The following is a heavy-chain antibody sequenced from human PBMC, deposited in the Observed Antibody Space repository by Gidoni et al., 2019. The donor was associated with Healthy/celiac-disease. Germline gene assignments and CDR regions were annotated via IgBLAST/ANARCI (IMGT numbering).Heavy chain of an antibody. Sequence: HLLDSGGGLVQPGGSLRLSCAASGFPFSSYAMSWVRQAPGKGLEWVSAISGSGGSTYYADSVKGRFTISRDNSKNTLYLQMNSLRAEDTAVYYCAKEVWAPQGGWPFDYWGQGTLVIVSS. J-gene: IGHJ4*02. CDR2: ISGSGGST. CDR1: GFPFSSYA. D-gene: IGHD6-19*01. CDR3: AKEVWAPQGGWPFDY. V-gene: IGHV3-23*01.